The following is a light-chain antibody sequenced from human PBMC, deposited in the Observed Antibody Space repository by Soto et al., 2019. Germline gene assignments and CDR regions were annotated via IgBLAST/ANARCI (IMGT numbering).Light chain of an antibody. J-gene: IGLJ1*01. CDR2: EVS. CDR3: SSYASSNNYA. Sequence: QSVLTQPPSASGSSGQSVTISCTGTSSDVGGYNYVSWYQQHPGKAPKLMIYEVSKRPSGVPDRFSGSKSGNTASLTVSGLQAEDEANYYCSSYASSNNYAFGTGTKVTVL. CDR1: SSDVGGYNY. V-gene: IGLV2-8*01.